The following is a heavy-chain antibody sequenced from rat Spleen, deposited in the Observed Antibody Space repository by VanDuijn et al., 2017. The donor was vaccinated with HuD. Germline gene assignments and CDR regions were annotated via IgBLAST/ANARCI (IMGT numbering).Heavy chain of an antibody. CDR1: GYSITSNY. V-gene: IGHV3-1*01. CDR3: ASLNYGRYY. D-gene: IGHD1-11*01. CDR2: ISYSGVT. J-gene: IGHJ2*01. Sequence: DVQLQESGPGLVKPSQSLSLTCSVTGYSITSNYWAWIRRFPGSKMEWLGYISYSGVTNYNPSLTTRISITRDTSKNQFFLQLQSVTTEDTAAYYCASLNYGRYYWGQGVLVTVSS.